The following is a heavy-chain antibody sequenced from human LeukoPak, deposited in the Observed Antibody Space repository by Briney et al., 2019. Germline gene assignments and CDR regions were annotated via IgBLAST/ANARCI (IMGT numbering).Heavy chain of an antibody. CDR2: MSAIINYI. J-gene: IGHJ4*02. V-gene: IGHV3-21*04. D-gene: IGHD1-26*01. CDR3: ARGGVGVTLISWSDY. CDR1: GVTFSRNS. Sequence: GGSLRLSCAVSGVTFSRNSVNWVREAPGKGREGGSSMSAIINYIHYEDYVKGRFTISRDNARKSLYLQMNSLRAEDTAVYYCARGGVGVTLISWSDYWGKGTLVTVSS.